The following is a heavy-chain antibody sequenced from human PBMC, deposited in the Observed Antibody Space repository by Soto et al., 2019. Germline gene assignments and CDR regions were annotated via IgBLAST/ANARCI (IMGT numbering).Heavy chain of an antibody. CDR2: IYYTGNT. CDR1: GGSISTYY. V-gene: IGHV4-59*01. D-gene: IGHD3-22*01. Sequence: SETLSLTCTVSGGSISTYYWSWIRQPPGKGLEWIGYIYYTGNTNYNPSLKSRVTISVDTSKNQFSLKLSSVTAADTAVYYCARATYYYDTSGFLYYFDYWGQGTLVTVSS. J-gene: IGHJ4*02. CDR3: ARATYYYDTSGFLYYFDY.